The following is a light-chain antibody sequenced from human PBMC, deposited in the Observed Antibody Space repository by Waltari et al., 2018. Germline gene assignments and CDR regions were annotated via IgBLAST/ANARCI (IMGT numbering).Light chain of an antibody. CDR2: RSV. Sequence: QSVLTQSPSASGTPGQRVTISCSGSSSKIGSHYVYWYQQLPGPAPKLLIYRSVQRPSGVPARFSGSKSGTSASLAISGLRSEDEGDYYCVAWDDSLSGLWVFGGGTKLTVL. CDR1: SSKIGSHY. J-gene: IGLJ3*02. CDR3: VAWDDSLSGLWV. V-gene: IGLV1-47*01.